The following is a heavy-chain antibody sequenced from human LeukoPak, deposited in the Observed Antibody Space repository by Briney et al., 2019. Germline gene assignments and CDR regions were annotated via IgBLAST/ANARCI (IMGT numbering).Heavy chain of an antibody. V-gene: IGHV1-18*01. CDR2: ISAYNGNT. D-gene: IGHD2-15*01. CDR1: GYTFTSYG. CDR3: ARDQFIVVVVAALFERAWFDP. Sequence: GASVKVSCKASGYTFTSYGISWVRQAPGQGLEWMGWISAYNGNTNYAQKLQGRVTMTTDTSTSTAYMELRSLRSDDTAVCYCARDQFIVVVVAALFERAWFDPWGQGTLVTVSS. J-gene: IGHJ5*02.